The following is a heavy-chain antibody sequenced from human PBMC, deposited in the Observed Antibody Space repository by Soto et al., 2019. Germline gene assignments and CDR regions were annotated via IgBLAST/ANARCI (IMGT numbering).Heavy chain of an antibody. CDR2: IYYSGST. V-gene: IGHV4-59*01. CDR1: GGSISSYY. J-gene: IGHJ4*02. D-gene: IGHD2-15*01. Sequence: SLTCTVSGGSISSYYWSWIRQPPGKGLEWIGYIYYSGSTNYNPSLKSRVTISVDTSKNQFSLKLSSVTAADTAVYYCARSVGTGYCSGGSCYSGFDYWGQGTLVTVSS. CDR3: ARSVGTGYCSGGSCYSGFDY.